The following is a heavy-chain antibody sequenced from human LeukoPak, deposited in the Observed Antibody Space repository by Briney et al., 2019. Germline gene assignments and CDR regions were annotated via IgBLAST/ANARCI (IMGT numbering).Heavy chain of an antibody. Sequence: GGSLRLSCAASEFTFSTYTMNWVRQPPGKGLEWVSSISSTSSTIYYADSVKGRFTISRDNPKNSLYLQMNSLRDEDTAIYYCARSLESDYWGQGTLVTVSS. CDR1: EFTFSTYT. V-gene: IGHV3-48*02. CDR3: ARSLESDY. CDR2: ISSTSSTI. J-gene: IGHJ4*02.